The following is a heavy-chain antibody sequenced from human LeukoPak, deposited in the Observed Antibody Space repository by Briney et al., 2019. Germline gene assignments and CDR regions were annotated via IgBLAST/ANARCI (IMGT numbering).Heavy chain of an antibody. CDR3: AKGPWLAYPYYFDY. J-gene: IGHJ4*02. D-gene: IGHD6-19*01. V-gene: IGHV3-23*01. CDR1: GFTFSSYA. Sequence: GGSLRLSCAASGFTFSSYAMSWVRQAPGKGLEWVSVISGSGGNTYFADSVKGRFTISRDNSKNTLYLQMNSLRAEDTAVYYCAKGPWLAYPYYFDYWGQGTLVTVSS. CDR2: ISGSGGNT.